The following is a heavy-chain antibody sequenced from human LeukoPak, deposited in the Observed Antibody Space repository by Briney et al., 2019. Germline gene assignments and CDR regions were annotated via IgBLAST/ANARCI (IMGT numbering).Heavy chain of an antibody. CDR1: GFTFSSYG. CDR3: ARAQGGYSGYEPFRY. CDR2: IWYDGSNK. J-gene: IGHJ4*02. Sequence: PGRSLRLSCAASGFTFSSYGMHWVRQAPGKGLEWVAVIWYDGSNKYYADSVKGRFTISRDNSKNTLYLQMNSLRAEDTAVYYCARAQGGYSGYEPFRYWGQGTPVTVSS. D-gene: IGHD5-12*01. V-gene: IGHV3-33*01.